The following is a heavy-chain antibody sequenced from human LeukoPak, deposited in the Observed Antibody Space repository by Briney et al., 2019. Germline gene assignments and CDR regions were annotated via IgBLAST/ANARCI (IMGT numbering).Heavy chain of an antibody. CDR1: GFTFSSYS. CDR3: ASAYYDYVWGSYRYTFDY. Sequence: GSLRLSCAASGFTFSSYSMNWVRQAPGKGLEWVSSISSSSSYIYYADSVKGRFTISRDNAKNSLYLQMNSLRAEDTAVYYCASAYYDYVWGSYRYTFDYWGQGTLVTVSS. J-gene: IGHJ4*02. V-gene: IGHV3-21*01. CDR2: ISSSSSYI. D-gene: IGHD3-16*02.